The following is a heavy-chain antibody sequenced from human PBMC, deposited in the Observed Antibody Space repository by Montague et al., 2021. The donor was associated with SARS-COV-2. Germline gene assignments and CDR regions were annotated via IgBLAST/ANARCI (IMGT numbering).Heavy chain of an antibody. CDR3: ARHNMQFFDF. CDR2: IYSGSGST. D-gene: IGHD6-19*01. V-gene: IGHV3-66*04. J-gene: IGHJ4*02. CDR1: GFTVSSNY. Sequence: SLRLSCAASGFTVSSNYMSWVRQAPGKGLEWVSVIYSGSGSTYYADSVKGRFTISRDISKNTLYLQMNSLRAEDTAVYYCARHNMQFFDFWGQGTLVTVSS.